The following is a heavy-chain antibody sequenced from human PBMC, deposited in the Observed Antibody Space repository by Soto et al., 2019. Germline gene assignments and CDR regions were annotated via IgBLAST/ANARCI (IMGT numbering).Heavy chain of an antibody. V-gene: IGHV3-30*18. D-gene: IGHD3-22*01. CDR1: GFTFSSYG. Sequence: ESGGGVVQPGRSLRLSCAASGFTFSSYGMHWVRQAPGKGLEWVAVMSYDGSNEYYADSVKGRFTISRDNSKNTLYLQMNSLRAEDTAVYYCAKGEYYYDSSGYSPFDYWGQGTLVTVSS. CDR2: MSYDGSNE. CDR3: AKGEYYYDSSGYSPFDY. J-gene: IGHJ4*02.